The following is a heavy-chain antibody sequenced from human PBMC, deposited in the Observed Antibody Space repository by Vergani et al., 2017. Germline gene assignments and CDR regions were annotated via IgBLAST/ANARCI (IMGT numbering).Heavy chain of an antibody. CDR3: ARGVAAAGTAFDY. Sequence: QVQLQESGPGLVKPSETLSLTCTVSGGSISRYYWSWIRQPPGKGLGWIGYIYYSGSTNYNPSLKSRVTISVDTSKNQFSLKLSSVTAADTAVYYCARGVAAAGTAFDYWGQGTLVTVSS. CDR2: IYYSGST. D-gene: IGHD6-13*01. J-gene: IGHJ4*02. CDR1: GGSISRYY. V-gene: IGHV4-59*01.